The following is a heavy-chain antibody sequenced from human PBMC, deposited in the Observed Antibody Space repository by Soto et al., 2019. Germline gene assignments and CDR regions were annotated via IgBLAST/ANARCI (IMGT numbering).Heavy chain of an antibody. J-gene: IGHJ4*02. D-gene: IGHD3-10*01. CDR2: ISYDGSNK. CDR3: VGGQYYFDY. CDR1: GFPFTTYG. V-gene: IGHV3-30*03. Sequence: QVQLVESGGGVVQPGRSLRLSCAASGFPFTTYGMHWVCEGPGKGLEWVAVISYDGSNKYYADSVKGRFTISRDNSKNTLYLQMNSLRPDDTALYYCVGGQYYFDYRGQGTLVTVSS.